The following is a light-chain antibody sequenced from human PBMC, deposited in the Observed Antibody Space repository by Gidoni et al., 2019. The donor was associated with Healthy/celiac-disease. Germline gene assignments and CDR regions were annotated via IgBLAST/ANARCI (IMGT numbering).Light chain of an antibody. Sequence: DIQITQSPSTLSASVGDRVTITCRASHSISSWLAWYQQKPGKAPKLLIYKASSLESGVPSRFSGSGSGTEFTLTISSLQPDDFATYYCQQYNSYSLTFGQGTKVEIK. CDR2: KAS. V-gene: IGKV1-5*03. CDR1: HSISSW. J-gene: IGKJ1*01. CDR3: QQYNSYSLT.